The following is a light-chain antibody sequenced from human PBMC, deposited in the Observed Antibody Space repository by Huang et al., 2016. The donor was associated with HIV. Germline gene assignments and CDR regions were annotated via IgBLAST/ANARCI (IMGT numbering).Light chain of an antibody. V-gene: IGKV4-1*01. CDR1: QSVYSSSTSKDY. Sequence: DIIMTQSPDSLAVSLGDRATLNCRSSQSVYSSSTSKDYMAWFQQKPGQPPRLLLFWASTREAGVPDRLSGGGSGTHFTLTIASLEAEDAAIYYCQQYYSSPQTFGQGTRVEVK. CDR3: QQYYSSPQT. J-gene: IGKJ1*01. CDR2: WAS.